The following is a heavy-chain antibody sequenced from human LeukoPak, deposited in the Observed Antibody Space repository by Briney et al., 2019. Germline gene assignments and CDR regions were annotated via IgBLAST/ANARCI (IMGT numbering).Heavy chain of an antibody. Sequence: GGSLRLPCAASGFTFSSYWMSWVRQAPGKGLEWVANIKQDGSEKYYVDSVKGRFTISRDNAKNSLYLQMNSLRAEDTAVYYCARYPGSGSYLPSYNWFDPWGQGTLVTVSS. CDR2: IKQDGSEK. CDR3: ARYPGSGSYLPSYNWFDP. V-gene: IGHV3-7*01. J-gene: IGHJ5*02. D-gene: IGHD3-10*01. CDR1: GFTFSSYW.